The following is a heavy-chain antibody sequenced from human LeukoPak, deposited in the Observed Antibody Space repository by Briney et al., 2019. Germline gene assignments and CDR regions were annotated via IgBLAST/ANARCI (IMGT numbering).Heavy chain of an antibody. CDR2: FDPEDGET. CDR1: GYTLTELS. D-gene: IGHD2/OR15-2a*01. J-gene: IGHJ2*01. Sequence: ASVKVSCKVSGYTLTELSMHWVRQAPGKGLEWMGGFDPEDGETIYAQKFQGRVTMTEDTSTDTAYMELSSLRSEDTAVYYCAGIYGHVRYFDLWGRGTLVTVSS. V-gene: IGHV1-24*01. CDR3: AGIYGHVRYFDL.